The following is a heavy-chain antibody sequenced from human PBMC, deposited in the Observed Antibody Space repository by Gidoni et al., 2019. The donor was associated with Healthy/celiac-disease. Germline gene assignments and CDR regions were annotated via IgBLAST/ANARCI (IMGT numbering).Heavy chain of an antibody. CDR3: ARLITRVRGVTPIHFDY. CDR1: GYSFTSYG. CDR2: IDPSDSYT. Sequence: EVQLVQSGAAVKQPGESLMSSCTGSGYSFTSYGISWVRQMPGKGLEWMGRIDPSDSYTNYSPSFPGHVTISADKSISTAYLQWSSLKASDTAMYYCARLITRVRGVTPIHFDYRGQGTMVTVSS. J-gene: IGHJ4*02. D-gene: IGHD3-10*01. V-gene: IGHV5-10-1*03.